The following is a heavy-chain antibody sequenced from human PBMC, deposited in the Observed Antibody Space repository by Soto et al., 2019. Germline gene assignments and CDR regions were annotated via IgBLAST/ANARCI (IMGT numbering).Heavy chain of an antibody. J-gene: IGHJ2*01. V-gene: IGHV1-69*01. D-gene: IGHD3-10*01. CDR3: ARESVLLWFGESPLGWYFDL. Sequence: QEQLVQSGAEVKKPGSSVKVSCKASGGTFSSYAISWVRQAPGQGLEWMGGIIPIFGTANYAQKFQGRVTITADESTSTAYMELSSLRSEDTAVYYCARESVLLWFGESPLGWYFDLWGRGTLVTVSS. CDR1: GGTFSSYA. CDR2: IIPIFGTA.